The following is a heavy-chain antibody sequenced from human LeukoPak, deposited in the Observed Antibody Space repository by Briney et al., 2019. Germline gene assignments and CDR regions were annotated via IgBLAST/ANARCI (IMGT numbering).Heavy chain of an antibody. CDR2: IYHSGST. CDR1: GGSISSGGYY. V-gene: IGHV4-30-2*01. D-gene: IGHD1-7*01. J-gene: IGHJ6*03. Sequence: SETLSLTCTVSGGSISSGGYYWSWIRQPPGKGLEWIGYIYHSGSTYYNPSLKSRVTLSVDRSKNQFSLKLSSVTAADTAVYYCARSPGTTKGYYYMDVWGKGTTVTVSS. CDR3: ARSPGTTKGYYYMDV.